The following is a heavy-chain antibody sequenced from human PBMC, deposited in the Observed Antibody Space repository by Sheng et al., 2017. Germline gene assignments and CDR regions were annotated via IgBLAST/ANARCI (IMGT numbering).Heavy chain of an antibody. CDR1: GFTFSSYS. D-gene: IGHD6-19*01. J-gene: IGHJ4*02. V-gene: IGHV3-21*01. Sequence: EVQLVESGGGLVKPGGSLRLSCAASGFTFSSYSMNWVRQAPGKGLEWVSSISSSSSYIYYADSVKGRFTISRDNAKNSLYLQMNSLRAEDTAVYYCARDGPLEEQWLVRSFDYWGQGTLVTVSS. CDR2: ISSSSSYI. CDR3: ARDGPLEEQWLVRSFDY.